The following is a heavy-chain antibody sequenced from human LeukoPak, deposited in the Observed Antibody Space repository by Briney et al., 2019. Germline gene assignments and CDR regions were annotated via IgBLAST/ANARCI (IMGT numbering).Heavy chain of an antibody. CDR1: GYTFTGYN. CDR2: INPNSGDT. V-gene: IGHV1-2*02. CDR3: ARDMYGLDY. J-gene: IGHJ4*02. Sequence: GASVKVSCKASGYTFTGYNMHWVRQAPGQGLEWMGWINPNSGDTNYAQKFQGRVTMTSDTSITTANMELRRLRFDDTAVYYCARDMYGLDYWGQGALVTLSS. D-gene: IGHD2-8*01.